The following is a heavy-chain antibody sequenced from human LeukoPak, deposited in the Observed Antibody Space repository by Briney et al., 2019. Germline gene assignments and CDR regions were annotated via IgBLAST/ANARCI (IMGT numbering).Heavy chain of an antibody. CDR1: GFTFNSYD. J-gene: IGHJ4*02. CDR3: ARSVAVAGTVRGAYYFDY. CDR2: IGTAGDT. Sequence: QPGGSLRLSCAASGFTFNSYDMHWVRQATGKGLEWVSAIGTAGDTYYPGSVKGRFTISRENAKNSLYLQMNSLRAGDTAVYYCARSVAVAGTVRGAYYFDYWGQGTLVTVSS. D-gene: IGHD6-19*01. V-gene: IGHV3-13*01.